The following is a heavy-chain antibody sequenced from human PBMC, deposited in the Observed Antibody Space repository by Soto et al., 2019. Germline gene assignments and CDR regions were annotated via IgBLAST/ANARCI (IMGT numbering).Heavy chain of an antibody. CDR3: ARGNHRWLQLWYFDL. CDR1: GGTFSSYT. CDR2: IIPIFGTA. Sequence: QVQLVQSGAEVKKPGSSVTVSCKASGGTFSSYTISWVRKAPGQGLEGMGGIIPIFGTANYAQKFQGRVTITADESTSTAYMELSSLRSEDTAVYYCARGNHRWLQLWYFDLWGRGTLVTVSS. J-gene: IGHJ2*01. V-gene: IGHV1-69*12. D-gene: IGHD5-12*01.